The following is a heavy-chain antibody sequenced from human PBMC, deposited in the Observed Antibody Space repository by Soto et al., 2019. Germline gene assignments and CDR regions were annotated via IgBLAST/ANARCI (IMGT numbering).Heavy chain of an antibody. J-gene: IGHJ3*02. V-gene: IGHV4-4*02. CDR1: GGSISSSNW. CDR2: IYHSGST. D-gene: IGHD7-27*01. CDR3: ARDLLSGAVRSSAFDI. Sequence: QVQLQESGPGLVKPSGTLSLTCAVSGGSISSSNWWSWVRQPPGKGLEWIGEIYHSGSTNYNPSLKSRVTIPVYKSKNQFSLKLSSVTAADTAVYYCARDLLSGAVRSSAFDIWGQGTMVTVSS.